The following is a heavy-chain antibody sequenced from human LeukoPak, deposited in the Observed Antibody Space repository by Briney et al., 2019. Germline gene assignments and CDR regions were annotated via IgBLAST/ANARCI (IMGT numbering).Heavy chain of an antibody. Sequence: GGSLRLSCAASGFTFSNYAMHWVRQAPGKGLEWVAVISYDGSNKYYADSVKGRFTISRDNSKNTLYLQMNSLRAEDTAVYYCARGQNWSYDYGDYGLWYFDLWGRGTLVTVSS. D-gene: IGHD4-17*01. V-gene: IGHV3-30-3*01. CDR1: GFTFSNYA. CDR3: ARGQNWSYDYGDYGLWYFDL. CDR2: ISYDGSNK. J-gene: IGHJ2*01.